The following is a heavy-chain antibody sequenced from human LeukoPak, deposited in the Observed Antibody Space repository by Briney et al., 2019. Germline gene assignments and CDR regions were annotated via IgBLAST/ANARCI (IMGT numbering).Heavy chain of an antibody. Sequence: GASVKVSCKASGYTFTGYYMHWVRQAPGQGLEWMGWINPNSGGTNYAQKFQGRVTMTRDTSISTAYMELSRLRSDDTAVYYCARGLGNGSWGAPVTAIPNRFGYWGQGTLVTVSS. CDR3: ARGLGNGSWGAPVTAIPNRFGY. D-gene: IGHD2-21*02. V-gene: IGHV1-2*02. CDR2: INPNSGGT. CDR1: GYTFTGYY. J-gene: IGHJ4*02.